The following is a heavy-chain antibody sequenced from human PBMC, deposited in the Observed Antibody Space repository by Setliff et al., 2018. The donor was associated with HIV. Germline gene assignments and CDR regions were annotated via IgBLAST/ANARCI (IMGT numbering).Heavy chain of an antibody. D-gene: IGHD1-1*01. CDR1: GGSVSSGSYY. CDR2: IFYSGST. CDR3: ASAGSGTRAPPRY. J-gene: IGHJ4*02. V-gene: IGHV4-61*01. Sequence: SETLSLTCTVSGGSVSSGSYYWSWIRQPPGEGLEWIGYIFYSGSTNYNPSLKSLVTISLDTSKNQFSLKLTSVTAADTAVYYCASAGSGTRAPPRYWGQGTLVTVSS.